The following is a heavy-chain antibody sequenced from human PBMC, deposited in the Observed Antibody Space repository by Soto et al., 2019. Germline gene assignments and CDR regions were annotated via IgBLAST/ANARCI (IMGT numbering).Heavy chain of an antibody. J-gene: IGHJ5*02. CDR3: ARDLYGSAPGNWFDP. D-gene: IGHD3-10*01. CDR2: IIPIFGTA. CDR1: GGTFSSYA. V-gene: IGHV1-69*13. Sequence: ASVKVSCKASGGTFSSYAISWVRQAPGQGLEWMGGIIPIFGTANYAQKFQGRVTITADESTSTAYMELSSLRSEDTAVYYCARDLYGSAPGNWFDPWGQGTLVTVSS.